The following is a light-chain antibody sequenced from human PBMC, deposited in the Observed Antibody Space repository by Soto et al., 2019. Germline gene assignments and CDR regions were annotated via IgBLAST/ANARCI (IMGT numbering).Light chain of an antibody. V-gene: IGKV1-5*03. CDR1: DNIVHW. Sequence: DIQMTQSPSTLSASVGDRVAITCRASDNIVHWVAWYQQKPGKAPKLLIYKAANLADEVPSRFAGSGSGTDFTLTITRLQPDDFETYYCQPYNSYSEALGQGTKVDIK. J-gene: IGKJ1*01. CDR3: QPYNSYSEA. CDR2: KAA.